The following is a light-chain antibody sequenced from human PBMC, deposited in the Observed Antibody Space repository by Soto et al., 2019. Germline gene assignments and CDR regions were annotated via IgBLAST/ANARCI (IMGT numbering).Light chain of an antibody. CDR1: QSITSW. V-gene: IGKV1-5*01. J-gene: IGKJ2*01. CDR3: QQYKSYPYT. Sequence: DIQMTQSPSTLSASVGDRVTITCRASQSITSWLAWYQQKPGKAPKVLIYAVSSLESGVPSRFSGTGSGTEFTLTISSLQPDDFATYYCQQYKSYPYTFGQGTKLEL. CDR2: AVS.